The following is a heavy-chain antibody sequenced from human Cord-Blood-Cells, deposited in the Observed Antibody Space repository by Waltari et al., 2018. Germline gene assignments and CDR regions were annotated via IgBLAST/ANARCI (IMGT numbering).Heavy chain of an antibody. CDR1: GYTFTSYD. CDR3: ARVKGGSSSDY. D-gene: IGHD6-6*01. Sequence: QVQLVQSGAEVKKPGASVKVSCKASGYTFTSYDINWVRQATGQGLEGVGGKNPNSGNTGYAQKYQGKDTITRNSSLSTAYMAQRSLRSEDTAVYCGARVKGGSSSDYWGQGTLVTVAS. V-gene: IGHV1-8*03. CDR2: KNPNSGNT. J-gene: IGHJ4*02.